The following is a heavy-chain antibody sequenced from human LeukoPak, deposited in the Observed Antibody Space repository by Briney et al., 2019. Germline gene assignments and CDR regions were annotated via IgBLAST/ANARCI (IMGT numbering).Heavy chain of an antibody. V-gene: IGHV3-53*01. Sequence: GGSLRLSCAASGFTVSSNYMSWVRQAPGKGLVWVSVIYSGGSTDYADSVKGRFTISRDNSKNTLYLQMNSLRAEDTAVYYCAREFRMATIKGAFDIWGQGTMVTVSS. D-gene: IGHD5-24*01. J-gene: IGHJ3*02. CDR1: GFTVSSNY. CDR3: AREFRMATIKGAFDI. CDR2: IYSGGST.